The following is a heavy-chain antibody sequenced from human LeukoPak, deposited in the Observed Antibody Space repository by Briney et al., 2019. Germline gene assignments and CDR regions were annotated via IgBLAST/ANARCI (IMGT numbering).Heavy chain of an antibody. J-gene: IGHJ4*02. V-gene: IGHV6-1*01. Sequence: SQTLSLTCAISGDSVSSNSAAWNWIRQYPSSGLEWLGRTYYRSKWYNDYAVFVKSRITINADTSKNQFSLQLHSLTPADIALYYCALDVSWRLDYWGQGTLVTVSS. CDR3: ALDVSWRLDY. CDR1: GDSVSSNSAA. CDR2: TYYRSKWYN. D-gene: IGHD6-13*01.